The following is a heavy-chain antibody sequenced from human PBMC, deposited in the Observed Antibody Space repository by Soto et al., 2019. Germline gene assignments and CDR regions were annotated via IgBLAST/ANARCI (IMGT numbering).Heavy chain of an antibody. V-gene: IGHV1-18*01. D-gene: IGHD2-8*01. CDR3: AKNGQPPYYYYGMDV. J-gene: IGHJ6*02. Sequence: QGQLVQSGAEVKKPGASVKVSCKASGYTFTRYGISWVRQAPGQGIEWMGWISGYNGDTNYAQKFQGRVTLTVDTSTTTAFLELTSLTSDDRVVYYCAKNGQPPYYYYGMDVWGQGPTVTVSS. CDR2: ISGYNGDT. CDR1: GYTFTRYG.